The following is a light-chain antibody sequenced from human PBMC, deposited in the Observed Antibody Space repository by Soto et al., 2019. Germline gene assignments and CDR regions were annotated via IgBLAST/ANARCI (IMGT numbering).Light chain of an antibody. CDR3: QQYEGPPWT. CDR1: QIISSIY. CDR2: GAS. J-gene: IGKJ1*01. V-gene: IGKV3-20*01. Sequence: EIVMTQSPGTLSLSPGGRATLSCRTSQIISSIYLAWYQQKPGQAPRLLIYGASSRATGIPDRFSGGGSGTDFTLYISRLEPEDSAVYFCQQYEGPPWTIGRGTRLEI.